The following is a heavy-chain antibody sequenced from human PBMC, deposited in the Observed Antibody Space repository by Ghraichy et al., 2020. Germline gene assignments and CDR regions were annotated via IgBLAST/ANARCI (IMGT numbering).Heavy chain of an antibody. CDR2: IKYDGSGK. CDR1: GFTFSSYW. D-gene: IGHD6-13*01. J-gene: IGHJ3*01. V-gene: IGHV3-7*01. CDR3: VRDLFRRQQLTFDV. Sequence: GGSLRLSCAASGFTFSSYWMSWVRQAPGKGLEWVANIKYDGSGKYYVDSVKGRFTISRGNAKNSLYLQMNSLRAEDTAVYYCVRDLFRRQQLTFDVWGQGTMVTVSS.